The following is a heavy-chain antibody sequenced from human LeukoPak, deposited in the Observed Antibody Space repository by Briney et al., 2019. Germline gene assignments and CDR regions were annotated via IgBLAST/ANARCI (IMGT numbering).Heavy chain of an antibody. J-gene: IGHJ4*02. CDR1: GYTFTSYY. V-gene: IGHV1-46*01. D-gene: IGHD3-3*01. CDR3: ARVSTKNTSYYDFWSGYYEPPGY. CDR2: INPSGGST. Sequence: ASVKVSCKASGYTFTSYYMHWVRQAPGQGLEWMGVINPSGGSTSYAQKFQGRVTMTRDTSTSTVYMELSSPRSEDTAVYYCARVSTKNTSYYDFWSGYYEPPGYWGQGTLVTVSS.